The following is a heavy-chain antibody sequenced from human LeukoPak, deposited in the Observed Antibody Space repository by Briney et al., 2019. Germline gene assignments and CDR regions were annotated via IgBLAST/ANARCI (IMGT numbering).Heavy chain of an antibody. Sequence: SETLSLTCTVSGCSISSYYWSWIRQPAGKGLVWIGRIYSSGSTNYNPSLKSRVAMSVDTCKNQFSLKLSSVTAADTAVYYCARGIYYFDYWGQGTLVTVSS. CDR2: IYSSGST. CDR3: ARGIYYFDY. V-gene: IGHV4-4*07. J-gene: IGHJ4*02. CDR1: GCSISSYY.